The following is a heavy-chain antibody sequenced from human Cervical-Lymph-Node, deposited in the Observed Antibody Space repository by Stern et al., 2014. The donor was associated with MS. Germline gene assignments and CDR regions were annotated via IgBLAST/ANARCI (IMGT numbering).Heavy chain of an antibody. J-gene: IGHJ6*02. V-gene: IGHV1-69*01. D-gene: IGHD2-2*02. CDR1: GGTFSVYA. CDR2: IIPVLGTA. CDR3: ARDGRHSYTYALDV. Sequence: VQLVQSGAAVKKPGSSVKISCKASGGTFSVYAINWLRQAPGQGLEWMGGIIPVLGTAHYAQKFQGRVTITADESTRTTAMQLSSLRSNDTAVYYCARDGRHSYTYALDVWGQGTTVTVSS.